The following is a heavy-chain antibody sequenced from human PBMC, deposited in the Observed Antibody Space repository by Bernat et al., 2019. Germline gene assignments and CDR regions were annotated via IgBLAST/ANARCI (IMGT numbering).Heavy chain of an antibody. D-gene: IGHD3-3*01. CDR1: GFTVSSNY. Sequence: EVQLVETGGGLIQPGGSLRLSCAASGFTVSSNYMSWVRQAPGKGLVWVSRIKGDGSSSNYADSVKGRFTISRDNAKNTLYLQLNSLRTEDTAVYYCGRQYDHWGQGTMVTVSS. CDR2: IKGDGSSS. CDR3: GRQYDH. J-gene: IGHJ4*02. V-gene: IGHV3-74*02.